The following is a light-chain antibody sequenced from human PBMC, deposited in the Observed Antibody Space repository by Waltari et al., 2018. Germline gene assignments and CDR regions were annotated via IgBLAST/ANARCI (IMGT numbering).Light chain of an antibody. J-gene: IGLJ2*01. CDR2: EVS. CDR3: CSYAGSSPYVV. CDR1: SSDVGSYNL. V-gene: IGLV2-23*02. Sequence: QSALTQPASVSGSPGQSITISCTGTSSDVGSYNLVSWYQQPPGKAPKLIIYEVSKWPSGVSNRFSGSKSGNTASLTISGLQAEDEGDYYCCSYAGSSPYVVVGGGTKLTVL.